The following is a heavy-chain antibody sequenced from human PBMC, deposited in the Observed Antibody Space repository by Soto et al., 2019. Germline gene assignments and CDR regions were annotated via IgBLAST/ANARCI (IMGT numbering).Heavy chain of an antibody. Sequence: ASVKVSCKASGGTFSSYAISWVLQAPGQRLEWMGWINAGNGNTKYSQKFQGRVTITRDTSASTAYMELSSLRSEDTAVYYCAREMATTWYYYYGMDVWGQGTTVTVSS. V-gene: IGHV1-3*01. CDR1: GGTFSSYA. CDR2: INAGNGNT. J-gene: IGHJ6*02. CDR3: AREMATTWYYYYGMDV. D-gene: IGHD5-12*01.